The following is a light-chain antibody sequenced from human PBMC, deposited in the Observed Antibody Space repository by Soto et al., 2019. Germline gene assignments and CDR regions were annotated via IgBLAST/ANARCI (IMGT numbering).Light chain of an antibody. J-gene: IGKJ3*01. CDR1: QSVSSNY. CDR3: QQYGSSLFT. Sequence: EIVLTQSPGTLYLSPGERATLSCRASQSVSSNYLAWYQQKPGQAPRLLIYGASSRATGIPDRFSGSGSGTDFTLTISRLEPEDCSVYYCQQYGSSLFTFGPGTKVDI. V-gene: IGKV3-20*01. CDR2: GAS.